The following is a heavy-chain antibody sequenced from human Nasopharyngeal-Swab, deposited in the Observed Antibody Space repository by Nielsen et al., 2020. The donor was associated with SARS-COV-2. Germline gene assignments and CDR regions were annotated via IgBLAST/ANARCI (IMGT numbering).Heavy chain of an antibody. J-gene: IGHJ4*02. CDR1: GFTFSSYG. D-gene: IGHD2-2*01. Sequence: GGSLRLSCAASGFTFSSYGMHWVRQAPGKGLEWVAVISYDGSNKYYADSVKGRFTISRDNAKNTLFLQMHSLRADDTAIYYCASQLGHPDSWGQGTLVTVSS. CDR3: ASQLGHPDS. V-gene: IGHV3-30*03. CDR2: ISYDGSNK.